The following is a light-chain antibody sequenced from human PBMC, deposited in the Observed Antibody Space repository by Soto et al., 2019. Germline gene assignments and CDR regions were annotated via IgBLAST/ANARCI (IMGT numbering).Light chain of an antibody. Sequence: IQMTQSPSTLSASVGDRVTITCRASQSISSLLAWYQQKPGEAPKLLIYKASSLESGVPLRFSGSGSGTEFTLTISSLQPDDFATYYCQQYNNYSPFGGGTKVEIK. CDR3: QQYNNYSP. V-gene: IGKV1-5*03. J-gene: IGKJ4*02. CDR2: KAS. CDR1: QSISSL.